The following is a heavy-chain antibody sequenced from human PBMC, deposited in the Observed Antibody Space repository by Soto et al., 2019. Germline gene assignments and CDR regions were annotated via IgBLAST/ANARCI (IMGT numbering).Heavy chain of an antibody. Sequence: SETLSLTCTVSGGSISSYCWSWIRQPPGKGLEWIGYIYYSGSTNYNPSLKSRVTISVDTSKNQFSLKLSSVTAADTAVYYCARIVFRFGELDAFDIWGQGTMVTVSS. D-gene: IGHD3-10*01. CDR1: GGSISSYC. V-gene: IGHV4-59*01. CDR2: IYYSGST. CDR3: ARIVFRFGELDAFDI. J-gene: IGHJ3*02.